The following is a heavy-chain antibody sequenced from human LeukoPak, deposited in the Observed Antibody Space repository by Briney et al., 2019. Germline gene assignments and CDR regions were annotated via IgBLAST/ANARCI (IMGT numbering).Heavy chain of an antibody. D-gene: IGHD6-19*01. CDR3: ARDVAVEPDY. V-gene: IGHV3-30-3*01. CDR2: ISYDGSNK. J-gene: IGHJ4*02. CDR1: GFTFNMYW. Sequence: PGGSLRLSCAASGFTFNMYWMSWVRQAPGKGLEWVAVISYDGSNKYYADSVKGRFTISRDNSKNTLYLQMNSLRAEDTAVYYCARDVAVEPDYWGQGTLVTVSS.